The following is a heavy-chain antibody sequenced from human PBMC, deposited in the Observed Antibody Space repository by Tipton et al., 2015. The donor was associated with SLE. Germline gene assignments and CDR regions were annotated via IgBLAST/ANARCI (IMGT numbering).Heavy chain of an antibody. CDR2: VCNSVST. CDR3: ARHLGVIVAFEV. Sequence: TLSLTCTVSGASVSSFCWNWIRQSPGKGLEWIACVCNSVSTNYDPSLKSRGTISVDTSKNQFSLRLSSVTAADTAVYYCARHLGVIVAFEVWGQGTVLTVSS. CDR1: GASVSSFC. V-gene: IGHV4-59*02. J-gene: IGHJ3*01. D-gene: IGHD3-10*01.